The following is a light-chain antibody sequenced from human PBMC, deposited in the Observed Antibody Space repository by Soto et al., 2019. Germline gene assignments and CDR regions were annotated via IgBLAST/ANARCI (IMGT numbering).Light chain of an antibody. J-gene: IGLJ2*01. CDR2: EVS. V-gene: IGLV2-8*01. Sequence: QSALTQPPSASGSPGQSVTISCTGTSSDVGAYNYVSWYQQHPGKAPKLMIYEVSMRPSGVPDRFSGSKSGNTASLTVSGLQAEDEADYYCYSYAGSNNLLVFGGGTKVTVL. CDR1: SSDVGAYNY. CDR3: YSYAGSNNLLV.